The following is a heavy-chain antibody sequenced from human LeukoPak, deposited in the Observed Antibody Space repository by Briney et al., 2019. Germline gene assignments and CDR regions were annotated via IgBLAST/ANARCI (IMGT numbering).Heavy chain of an antibody. V-gene: IGHV1-2*06. CDR2: INAGSGGP. CDR3: ARDLSSTPHWELDY. J-gene: IGHJ4*02. CDR1: GYTFSGYF. Sequence: GASVKVSCKTSGYTFSGYFIHWVRQAAGQGLEWMGRINAGSGGPEYAEDFQGRVTMTRDTSITTASMELSGLTSDDTAIYYCARDLSSTPHWELDYWGQGTLVTVS. D-gene: IGHD7-27*01.